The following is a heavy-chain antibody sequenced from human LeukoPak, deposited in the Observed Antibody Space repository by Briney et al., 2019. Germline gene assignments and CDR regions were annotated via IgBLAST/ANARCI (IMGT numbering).Heavy chain of an antibody. CDR2: INHSGST. CDR3: ARKRGSYYYYYGMDV. V-gene: IGHV4-34*01. J-gene: IGHJ6*02. Sequence: PSETLSLTCAVYGGSFSGYYWSWIRQPPGKGLEWIGEINHSGSTNYNPSLKSRVTISVDTSKNQFSLKLSSVTAADTAVYYCARKRGSYYYYYGMDVWGQGTTVTVSS. CDR1: GGSFSGYY.